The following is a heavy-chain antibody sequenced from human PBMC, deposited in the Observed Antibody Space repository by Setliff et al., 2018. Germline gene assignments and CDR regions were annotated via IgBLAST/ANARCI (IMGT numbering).Heavy chain of an antibody. D-gene: IGHD3-10*01. J-gene: IGHJ4*02. Sequence: GASVKVSCKASGYTFTSSGISWVRQAPGQGLEWMGWISAYIGNTNYAQKLQGRVTMTTDASTSTAYMELRSLRSDDTAVYYCASDPGWFGELLGYFDYWGQGTLVTV. V-gene: IGHV1-18*01. CDR2: ISAYIGNT. CDR3: ASDPGWFGELLGYFDY. CDR1: GYTFTSSG.